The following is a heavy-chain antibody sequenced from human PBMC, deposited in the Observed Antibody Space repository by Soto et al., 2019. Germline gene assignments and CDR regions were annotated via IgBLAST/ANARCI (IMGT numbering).Heavy chain of an antibody. CDR2: IIPIFGTA. J-gene: IGHJ4*02. CDR3: AREGHYYDSSGYPH. CDR1: GGTFSSYA. D-gene: IGHD3-22*01. Sequence: QVQLVQSGAEVKKPGSSVKVSCKASGGTFSSYAISWVRQAPGQGLEWMGGIIPIFGTANYAQKFQGRVTITADKSTSTAYMELSSLTSADTAVYYCAREGHYYDSSGYPHWGQGTLVTVSS. V-gene: IGHV1-69*06.